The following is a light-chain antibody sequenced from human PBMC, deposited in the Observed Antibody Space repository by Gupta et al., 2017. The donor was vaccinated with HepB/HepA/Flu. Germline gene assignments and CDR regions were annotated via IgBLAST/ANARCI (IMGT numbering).Light chain of an antibody. CDR2: DAS. Sequence: EIVLTQSPATLSLSPGERATLSCSTSQSVRSYLASYQMKPGQSPRLLIYDASNRATGIPARFSGNESGTEFTLTVSSLEPEDSAVYYCQHRYSWPRTLGEGTRVEIK. V-gene: IGKV3-11*01. J-gene: IGKJ4*02. CDR1: QSVRSY. CDR3: QHRYSWPRT.